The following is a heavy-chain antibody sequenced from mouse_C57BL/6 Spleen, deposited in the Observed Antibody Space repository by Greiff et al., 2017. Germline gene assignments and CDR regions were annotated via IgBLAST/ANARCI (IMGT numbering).Heavy chain of an antibody. CDR1: GYAFSSSW. D-gene: IGHD2-1*01. CDR2: IYPGDGDT. J-gene: IGHJ1*03. V-gene: IGHV1-82*01. Sequence: QVQLQQSGPELVKPGASVKISCKASGYAFSSSWMNWVKQRPGKGLEWIGRIYPGDGDTNYNGKFKGKATLTADKSSSTAYMQLSSLTSEDSAVYSCEEYYGNYEWYFDVWGTGTTVTVSS. CDR3: EEYYGNYEWYFDV.